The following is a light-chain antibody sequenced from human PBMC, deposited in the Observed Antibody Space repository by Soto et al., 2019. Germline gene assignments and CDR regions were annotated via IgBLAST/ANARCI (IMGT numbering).Light chain of an antibody. J-gene: IGKJ1*01. Sequence: IQMTQPPSSLSASVGDRVTITCRTTQNIRNYLNWYQQKPGKAPKLLIYAASGLQSGVPSRFSASGSGTDFTVTISYLQPEDFAAYYCQQTYSVPATFGQGTKVE. CDR1: QNIRNY. V-gene: IGKV1-39*01. CDR3: QQTYSVPAT. CDR2: AAS.